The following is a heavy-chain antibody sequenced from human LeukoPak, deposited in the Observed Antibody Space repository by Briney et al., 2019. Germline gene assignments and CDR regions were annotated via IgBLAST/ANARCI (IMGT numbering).Heavy chain of an antibody. CDR2: ISSSRSYI. Sequence: GGSLRLSCAASGFTFSTHWMTWVRQAPGKGLEWVSSISSSRSYIYYADSVKGRFTISRDNAKNSLYLQMNSLGAEDTAVYYCAREGGFCFGDTCRFFDFWGQGTLVTVSS. J-gene: IGHJ4*02. V-gene: IGHV3-21*01. CDR3: AREGGFCFGDTCRFFDF. CDR1: GFTFSTHW. D-gene: IGHD2-15*01.